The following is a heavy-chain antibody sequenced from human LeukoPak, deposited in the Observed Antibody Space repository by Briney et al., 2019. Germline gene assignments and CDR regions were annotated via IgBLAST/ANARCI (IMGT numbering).Heavy chain of an antibody. CDR1: GFTFSSYS. CDR2: ISSSSSYI. D-gene: IGHD2-2*01. J-gene: IGHJ4*02. Sequence: GGSLRLSCAASGFTFSSYSMNWVRQAPGKGLEWVSSISSSSSYIYYADSVKGRFTISRDNAKNSLYLQMNSLRAEDTAVYYCARDHNEDIVVVPAAAGYWGQGTLSPSPQ. V-gene: IGHV3-21*01. CDR3: ARDHNEDIVVVPAAAGY.